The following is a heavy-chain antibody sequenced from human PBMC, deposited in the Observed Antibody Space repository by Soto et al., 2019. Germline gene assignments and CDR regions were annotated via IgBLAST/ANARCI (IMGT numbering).Heavy chain of an antibody. V-gene: IGHV3-21*01. D-gene: IGHD4-4*01. Sequence: PGGSLRLSLAASGLTFSAYSMNWVRQAPGKGLEWVSSISGSGNYTHYADFLKGRFTISRDNAKTSLYLQMNSLRAEDTAVYYCAREGINNYNEYYFDSWGQGTVVTVSS. CDR3: AREGINNYNEYYFDS. CDR2: ISGSGNYT. CDR1: GLTFSAYS. J-gene: IGHJ4*02.